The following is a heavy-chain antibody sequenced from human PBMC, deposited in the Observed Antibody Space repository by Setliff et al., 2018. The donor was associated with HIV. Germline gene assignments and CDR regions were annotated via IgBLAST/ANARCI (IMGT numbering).Heavy chain of an antibody. CDR1: GFVFSDHS. CDR2: ISVSGTDI. V-gene: IGHV3-21*05. D-gene: IGHD3-22*01. J-gene: IGHJ4*02. CDR3: AKELAASGLGYFDS. Sequence: PGGSLRLSCVGSGFVFSDHSLHWVRQAPGKGLELLSYISVSGTDIKYADSVKGRFTISRDNSKNTVYLQMNSLRAEDTAEYYCAKELAASGLGYFDSWGRGSLVTVSS.